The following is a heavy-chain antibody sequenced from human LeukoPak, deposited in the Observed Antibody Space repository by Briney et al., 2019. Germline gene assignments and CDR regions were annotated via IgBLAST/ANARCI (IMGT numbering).Heavy chain of an antibody. J-gene: IGHJ3*02. CDR2: IIGRGSTI. V-gene: IGHV3-48*03. D-gene: IGHD1-26*01. Sequence: PGGSLRLSCAASGFTFSGYEMNWVRQAPGKGLEWVSYIIGRGSTIYYADSVKGRFTISRDNAKNSLYLQMNSLRAEDTAVYYCAREVGIVGATEAFDIWGQGTMVTVSS. CDR3: AREVGIVGATEAFDI. CDR1: GFTFSGYE.